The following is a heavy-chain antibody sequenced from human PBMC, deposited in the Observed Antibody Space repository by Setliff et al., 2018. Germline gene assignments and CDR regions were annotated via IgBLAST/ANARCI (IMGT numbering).Heavy chain of an antibody. CDR3: ARGRIGSTWTGDY. Sequence: ASVKVSCKASGYTFGAHYIHWVRQAPGQGFEWMGWINPNSGDTNYAQKFQDRVTMTRDTSITTAYMELSSLRSDDRAIYYCARGRIGSTWTGDYWGPGTLVTVSS. V-gene: IGHV1-2*02. CDR1: GYTFGAHY. D-gene: IGHD1-26*01. CDR2: INPNSGDT. J-gene: IGHJ4*02.